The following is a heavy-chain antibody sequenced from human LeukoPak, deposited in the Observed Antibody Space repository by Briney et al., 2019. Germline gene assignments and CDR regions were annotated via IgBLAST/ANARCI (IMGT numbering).Heavy chain of an antibody. CDR1: GDSISSRSYY. V-gene: IGHV4-39*02. CDR3: AREIRTRFGEHTP. Sequence: AETLSLTCTVSGDSISSRSYYCAWIRQPPGRGLQWIGSIYYRGSTLSQPFLKSRLTISLHMSKNLLSLKLTSVTAADTAVYYCAREIRTRFGEHTPWGQGNLVSVSS. CDR2: IYYRGST. D-gene: IGHD3-10*01. J-gene: IGHJ5*02.